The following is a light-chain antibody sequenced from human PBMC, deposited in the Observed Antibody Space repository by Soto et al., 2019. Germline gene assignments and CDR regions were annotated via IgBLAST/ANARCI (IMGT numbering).Light chain of an antibody. V-gene: IGKV3-15*01. Sequence: EIVMTQSPATLSVSPGERVTLSCRASESLSTYLAWYQQKPGQAPRLLIYGASTKATGIPARFSGSGSATEFTLPISSLQSEDFAVYYCQSYNVSLFTFGQGTKLEI. CDR1: ESLSTY. CDR2: GAS. CDR3: QSYNVSLFT. J-gene: IGKJ2*01.